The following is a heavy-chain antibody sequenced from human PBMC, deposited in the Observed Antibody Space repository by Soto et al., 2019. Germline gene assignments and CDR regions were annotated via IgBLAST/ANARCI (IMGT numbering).Heavy chain of an antibody. J-gene: IGHJ5*02. V-gene: IGHV5-10-1*01. Sequence: PGESLKISCRTSGYSFTSYWISWVRQMPGKGLEWMGKIDPSDSYTNYSPSFQGHVTISADKSISIAYLQWSSLKASDTAMYYCARHGSYSSTWVAPWFDPWGQGTLVTVSS. D-gene: IGHD6-13*01. CDR3: ARHGSYSSTWVAPWFDP. CDR1: GYSFTSYW. CDR2: IDPSDSYT.